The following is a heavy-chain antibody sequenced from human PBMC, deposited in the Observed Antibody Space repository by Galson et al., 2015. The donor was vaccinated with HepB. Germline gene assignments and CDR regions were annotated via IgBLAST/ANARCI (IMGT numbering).Heavy chain of an antibody. Sequence: SLRLSCAASGFSFRFFGMTWVRQAPGKGLEWVSTISGRGDETYYADSVKGRFTISRDNSETTLFLQMNSLRVDDTAVYYCAKDSLQYALDIWGQGTMVTVSS. D-gene: IGHD5-24*01. J-gene: IGHJ3*02. V-gene: IGHV3-23*01. CDR3: AKDSLQYALDI. CDR2: ISGRGDET. CDR1: GFSFRFFG.